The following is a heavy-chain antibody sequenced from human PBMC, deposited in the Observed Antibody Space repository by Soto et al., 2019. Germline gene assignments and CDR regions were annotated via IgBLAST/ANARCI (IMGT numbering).Heavy chain of an antibody. Sequence: QVRLQESGPGLVKPSGTLSLTCAVSGGSITSSDWWTWVRQPPGKGLEWVGEIYHSGATNYNPSLKSRLTMSVDKSRNHFSLNLNSVTPADTAVYFCARGGSREMDPYDYWGQGTLVTVSS. V-gene: IGHV4-4*02. D-gene: IGHD3-16*01. J-gene: IGHJ4*02. CDR3: ARGGSREMDPYDY. CDR1: GGSITSSDW. CDR2: IYHSGAT.